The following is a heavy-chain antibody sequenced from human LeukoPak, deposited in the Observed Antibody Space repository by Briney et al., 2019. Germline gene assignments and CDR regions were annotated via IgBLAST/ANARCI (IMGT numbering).Heavy chain of an antibody. J-gene: IGHJ4*02. V-gene: IGHV4-39*02. CDR1: GGSISSSSYY. CDR3: ARDWAHIAAAGTSHY. CDR2: IYYSGST. Sequence: SETLSLTCTVSGGSISSSSYYWGWIRQPPGKGLEWIGSIYYSGSTYYNPSLKSRVTISVDTSKNQFSLKLSSVTAADTAVYYCARDWAHIAAAGTSHYWGQGTLVTVSS. D-gene: IGHD6-13*01.